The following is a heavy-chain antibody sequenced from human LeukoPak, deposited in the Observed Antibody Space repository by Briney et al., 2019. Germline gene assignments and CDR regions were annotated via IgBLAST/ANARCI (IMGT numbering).Heavy chain of an antibody. J-gene: IGHJ5*02. CDR1: GYTFTTYG. CDR2: ISPYSGNT. Sequence: GASVKVSCKASGYTFTTYGVSWVRQAPGQGLEWMGWISPYSGNTNYAQKFQDRVTMTADTSTTTSYMELRSLRSDDTAVYYCARYRRAPAVIMLNWFDPWGQGTLVTVSS. CDR3: ARYRRAPAVIMLNWFDP. V-gene: IGHV1-18*01. D-gene: IGHD3-16*01.